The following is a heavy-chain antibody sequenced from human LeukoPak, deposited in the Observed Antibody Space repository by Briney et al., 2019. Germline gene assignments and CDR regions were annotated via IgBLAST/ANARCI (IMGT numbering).Heavy chain of an antibody. CDR1: GGSISSSSYY. CDR3: ARQGLRMAARGLTDY. Sequence: PSETLSLTCTVSGGSISSSSYYWGWIRQPPGKGLEWIGSIYYSGSTYYNPSLKSRVTISVDTSKNQFSLKLSSVTAADTAVYYCARQGLRMAARGLTDYWGQGTLVTVSS. D-gene: IGHD6-6*01. J-gene: IGHJ4*02. CDR2: IYYSGST. V-gene: IGHV4-39*01.